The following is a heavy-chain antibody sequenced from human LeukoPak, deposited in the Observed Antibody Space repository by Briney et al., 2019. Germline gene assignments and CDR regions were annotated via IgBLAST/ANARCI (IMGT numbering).Heavy chain of an antibody. V-gene: IGHV1-8*01. CDR1: GYTFTSYD. J-gene: IGHJ6*03. D-gene: IGHD7-27*01. Sequence: ASVKVSCKASGYTFTSYDINWVRQATGQGLEWMGWMNPNSGNTGYAQKFQGRVTMTRNTSISTAYMELRSLRSEDKAVYYCARVGKLTRYYYYYMDVWGKGTTVTVSS. CDR3: ARVGKLTRYYYYYMDV. CDR2: MNPNSGNT.